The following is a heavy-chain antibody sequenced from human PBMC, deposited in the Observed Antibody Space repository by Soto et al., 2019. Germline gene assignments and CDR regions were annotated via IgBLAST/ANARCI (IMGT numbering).Heavy chain of an antibody. CDR3: ANDINTGTWDWGAGS. V-gene: IGHV3-30*18. Sequence: QVQLVESGGGVVQPGRSLRLSCAASGFSFRSYGMHWVRQAPGKGLEWVACVSDYDSKRYHIDSVKSRFTISRDNSKHRLCRQMNGLSAEDRAVYYCANDINTGTWDWGAGSWGQSYLVTVSP. CDR2: VSDYDSKR. D-gene: IGHD3-16*01. CDR1: GFSFRSYG. J-gene: IGHJ5*02.